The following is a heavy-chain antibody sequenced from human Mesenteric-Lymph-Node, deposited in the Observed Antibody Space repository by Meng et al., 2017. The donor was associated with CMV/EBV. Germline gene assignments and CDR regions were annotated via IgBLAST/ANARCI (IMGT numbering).Heavy chain of an antibody. CDR1: GGTLNNYY. D-gene: IGHD3-16*01. CDR2: INYSGRG. J-gene: IGHJ4*02. CDR3: AREIIFGGSYADY. V-gene: IGHV4-34*01. Sequence: GSLRLSCAVYGGTLNNYYWSWIRQSPGKGLEWIGEINYSGRGNYNPSLKSRISISIDRSKNQLSLELTSVTAADMAVYYCAREIIFGGSYADYWGQGTLVTVSS.